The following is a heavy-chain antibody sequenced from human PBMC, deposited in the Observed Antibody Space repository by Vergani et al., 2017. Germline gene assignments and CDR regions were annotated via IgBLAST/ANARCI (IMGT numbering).Heavy chain of an antibody. CDR1: GGTFSSYA. CDR2: IIPIFGTA. Sequence: QVQLVQSGAEVKKPGSSVKVSCKASGGTFSSYAISWVRQAPGQGLEWMGRIIPIFGTANYAQKFQGRVTITADESTSTACMELSSLRSEDTAVYYCAGRNGEWERLGYAFDIWGQGTMVTVSS. CDR3: AGRNGEWERLGYAFDI. J-gene: IGHJ3*02. D-gene: IGHD1-26*01. V-gene: IGHV1-69*18.